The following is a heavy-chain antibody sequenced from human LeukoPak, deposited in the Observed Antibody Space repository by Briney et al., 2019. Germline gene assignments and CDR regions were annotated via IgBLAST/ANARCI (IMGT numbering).Heavy chain of an antibody. V-gene: IGHV4-39*01. CDR3: ARRSRYSSSWDTFDY. Sequence: KPSETLSLTCTVSGGSISSSSYYWGWIRQPPGKGLEWIGSIYYSGSTYYNPSLKSRVTISVDTSKNQFSLKLSSVTAADTAVYYCARRSRYSSSWDTFDYWGQGTLVSVSS. D-gene: IGHD6-13*01. J-gene: IGHJ4*02. CDR1: GGSISSSSYY. CDR2: IYYSGST.